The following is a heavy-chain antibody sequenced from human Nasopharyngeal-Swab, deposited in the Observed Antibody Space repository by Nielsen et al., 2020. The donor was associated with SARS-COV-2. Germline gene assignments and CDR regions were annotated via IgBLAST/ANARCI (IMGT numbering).Heavy chain of an antibody. CDR1: GFTFSAHY. J-gene: IGHJ6*02. Sequence: GESLKISCAASGFTFSAHYMDWVRQAPGKGLEWVGRSRNKANSYTTEYAASVKGRFTISRDNAKNSLFLQMNSLRAEDTAVYYCARGCVLTGPSCYYYGMDVWGQRTTVTVSS. D-gene: IGHD3-9*01. CDR3: ARGCVLTGPSCYYYGMDV. V-gene: IGHV3-72*01. CDR2: SRNKANSYTT.